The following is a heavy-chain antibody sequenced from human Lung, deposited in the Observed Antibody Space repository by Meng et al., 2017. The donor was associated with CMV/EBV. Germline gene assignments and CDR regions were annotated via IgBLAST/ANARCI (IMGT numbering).Heavy chain of an antibody. CDR2: IGYDGNNK. V-gene: IGHV3-30*02. CDR1: GFTFSRHA. D-gene: IGHD3-3*01. Sequence: GGSLRLXCAASGFTFSRHAMHWVRQAPGKGLEWVAFIGYDGNNKYYVDSVTGRLTISRDNSKNTLSLQMDSLRAEDTAVYYCAKDLKDTTIVGVVINTRPQYHSYYGRDVWGQGTTVTVSS. J-gene: IGHJ6*02. CDR3: AKDLKDTTIVGVVINTRPQYHSYYGRDV.